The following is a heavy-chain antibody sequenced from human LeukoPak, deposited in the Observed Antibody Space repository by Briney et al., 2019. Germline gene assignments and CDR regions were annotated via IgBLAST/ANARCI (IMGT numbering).Heavy chain of an antibody. V-gene: IGHV1-2*02. CDR1: GYTFTGYY. D-gene: IGHD5-12*01. J-gene: IGHJ4*02. Sequence: ASVKVSCKASGYTFTGYYMHWVRQAPGQGLEWMGWINPNSGGTNYAQKFQGRVTMTRDTSISTAYMELSRLRSDDTAVYYCARGPPNNSGWPAHFDYWGQGILVTVSS. CDR3: ARGPPNNSGWPAHFDY. CDR2: INPNSGGT.